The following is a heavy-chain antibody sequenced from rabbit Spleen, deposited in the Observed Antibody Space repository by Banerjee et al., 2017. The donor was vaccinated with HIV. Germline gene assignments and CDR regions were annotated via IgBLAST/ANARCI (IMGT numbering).Heavy chain of an antibody. CDR2: IDPVFGIT. D-gene: IGHD8-1*01. J-gene: IGHJ4*01. CDR1: GFAFATYY. Sequence: QEQLVEYGGDLVQPGASLTLTCTASGFAFATYYMNWVRQAPGKGLEWIGYIDPVFGITYYANWVAGRFSISRENAQNTVFLQMTSLTDADTATYFCARDGAGGSYFALWGPGTLVTVS. CDR3: ARDGAGGSYFAL. V-gene: IGHV1S47*01.